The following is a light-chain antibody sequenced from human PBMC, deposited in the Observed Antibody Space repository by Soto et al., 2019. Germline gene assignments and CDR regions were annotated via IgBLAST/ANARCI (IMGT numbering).Light chain of an antibody. CDR1: SGHSSYA. CDR3: QTWTTGIQV. CDR2: LNSDGSH. Sequence: QLVLTQSPSASASLGASVTLTCTLSSGHSSYAIAWHQQQPERGPRYLMKLNSDGSHTKGDGIPDRFSGSSSGAERYLTISSLQSDDEADYYCQTWTTGIQVFGGGTKLTVL. V-gene: IGLV4-69*01. J-gene: IGLJ2*01.